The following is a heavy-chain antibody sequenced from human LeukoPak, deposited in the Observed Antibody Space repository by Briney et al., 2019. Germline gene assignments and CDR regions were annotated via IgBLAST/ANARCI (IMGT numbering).Heavy chain of an antibody. D-gene: IGHD3-9*01. Sequence: ASVKVSCKVSGYTLTKLSMHWVRQAPGKGPEWMGGFDPENGETVHAQKFQGRVSMTEDTSTDTAYMELSSLRSEDTAMYYCATSYFDILTGYRPLSYWGQGTLVTVSS. CDR3: ATSYFDILTGYRPLSY. V-gene: IGHV1-24*01. CDR2: FDPENGET. CDR1: GYTLTKLS. J-gene: IGHJ4*02.